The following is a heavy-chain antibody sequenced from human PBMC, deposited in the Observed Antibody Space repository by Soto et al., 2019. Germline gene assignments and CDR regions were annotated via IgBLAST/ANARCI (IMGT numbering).Heavy chain of an antibody. CDR2: IDWEDDK. J-gene: IGHJ6*02. CDR3: ARMGTYSASWTLGWEGRFYYGMDV. V-gene: IGHV2-70*20. Sequence: SGPTLVNPTQTLTLTCTFSGFSLSTSGMCVSWARQAPGRALEWLTLIDWEDDKFYSTSLKTRLSISKGSSKNQVVLTLTNVDPVDTATYYCARMGTYSASWTLGWEGRFYYGMDVWGQGTTVTVSS. D-gene: IGHD6-13*01. CDR1: GFSLSTSGMC.